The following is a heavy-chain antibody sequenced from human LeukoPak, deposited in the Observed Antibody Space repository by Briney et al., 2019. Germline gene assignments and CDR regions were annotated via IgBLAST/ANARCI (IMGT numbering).Heavy chain of an antibody. V-gene: IGHV4-61*02. CDR1: GGSISSGSYY. CDR3: ARTSGSYYFDY. Sequence: PSQTLSLTCTVSGGSISSGSYYWSWIRQPAGKGLEWIGRIYTSGSTNYNPSLKSRVTISVDTSKNQFSLKLSSVTAADTAVYYCARTSGSYYFDYWGQGTLVTVSS. CDR2: IYTSGST. D-gene: IGHD1-26*01. J-gene: IGHJ4*02.